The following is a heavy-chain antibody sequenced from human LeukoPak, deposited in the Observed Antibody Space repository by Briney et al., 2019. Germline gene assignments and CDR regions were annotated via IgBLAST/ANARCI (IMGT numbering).Heavy chain of an antibody. CDR3: ARDPYGGKYGAFDI. Sequence: GGSLRPSCTASRFTFSTSWMSWVRQAPGRGLEWVANIKQDGSETQYVDSVRGRFTISRDNAKNSLFLQMDSLRADDTAVYYCARDPYGGKYGAFDIWGQGTMVTVSS. D-gene: IGHD1-26*01. J-gene: IGHJ3*02. CDR2: IKQDGSET. CDR1: RFTFSTSW. V-gene: IGHV3-7*05.